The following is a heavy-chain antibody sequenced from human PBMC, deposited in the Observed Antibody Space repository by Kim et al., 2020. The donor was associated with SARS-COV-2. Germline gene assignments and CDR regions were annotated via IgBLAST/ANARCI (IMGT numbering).Heavy chain of an antibody. CDR2: INGDGSST. CDR1: GFTFSNYS. J-gene: IGHJ4*02. V-gene: IGHV3-74*03. CDR3: VRYQSASGSSN. Sequence: GGSLRLSCAASGFTFSNYSMFWFRQVPGRGLVWVSRINGDGSSTTYADSVKGRFTISRDNAKNTLYLQMDSLRAEDTAVYYCVRYQSASGSSNWGQGTLVTVSS. D-gene: IGHD3-10*01.